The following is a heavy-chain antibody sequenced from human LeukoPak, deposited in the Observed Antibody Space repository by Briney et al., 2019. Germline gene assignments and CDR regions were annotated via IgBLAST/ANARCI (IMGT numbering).Heavy chain of an antibody. CDR1: GYSISSGYF. CDR2: IYNSGST. CDR3: ARRTFITMVRGVIPWFDP. D-gene: IGHD3-10*01. Sequence: PSETLSLACTVSGYSISSGYFWGWIRQPPGKGLEWIGTIYNSGSTYYNASLESRVTISVDTSKNQFSLRLSSVTAADTAVYYCARRTFITMVRGVIPWFDPWGQGTLVTVSS. J-gene: IGHJ5*02. V-gene: IGHV4-38-2*02.